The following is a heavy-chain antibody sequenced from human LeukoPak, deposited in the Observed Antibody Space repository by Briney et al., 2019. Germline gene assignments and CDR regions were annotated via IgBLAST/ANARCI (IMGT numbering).Heavy chain of an antibody. CDR1: GGSISSYY. CDR2: IYYSGST. J-gene: IGHJ6*03. CDR3: ARTGYSSSWYRVYYYYMDV. V-gene: IGHV4-59*01. Sequence: SETLSLTCTVSGGSISSYYWSWIRQPPGKGLEWIGYIYYSGSTNYNPSLKSRVTISVDTSKNQFSLRLSSVTAADTAVYYCARTGYSSSWYRVYYYYMDVWGKGTTVTISS. D-gene: IGHD6-13*01.